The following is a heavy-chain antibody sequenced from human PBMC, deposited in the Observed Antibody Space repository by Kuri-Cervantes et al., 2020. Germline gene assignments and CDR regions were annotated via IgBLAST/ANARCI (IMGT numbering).Heavy chain of an antibody. D-gene: IGHD3-22*01. V-gene: IGHV3-30-3*01. Sequence: GESLKISCAASGFTFSSYAMHWVRQAPGKGLEWVAVISYDGSNKYYADSVKGRFTISRDNSKNTLYLQMNSLRAEDTAVYYCARPPKRAYSSGYSYFDYWGQGTLVTVSS. J-gene: IGHJ4*02. CDR1: GFTFSSYA. CDR3: ARPPKRAYSSGYSYFDY. CDR2: ISYDGSNK.